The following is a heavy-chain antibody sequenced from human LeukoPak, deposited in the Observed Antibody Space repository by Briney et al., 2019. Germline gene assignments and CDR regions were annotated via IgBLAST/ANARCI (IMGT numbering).Heavy chain of an antibody. CDR1: GFTISNAW. D-gene: IGHD6-19*01. J-gene: IGHJ4*02. V-gene: IGHV3-15*01. CDR2: IKREADGGTT. Sequence: GGSLRLSCAASGFTISNAWMSWVRQAPGKGLEWVGRIKREADGGTTDYAAPVKGRFSISRDDSKNTMHLQMDSLRTEDTAVYYCTTKGVYDSGWYGRFDYWGQGTLVTVSS. CDR3: TTKGVYDSGWYGRFDY.